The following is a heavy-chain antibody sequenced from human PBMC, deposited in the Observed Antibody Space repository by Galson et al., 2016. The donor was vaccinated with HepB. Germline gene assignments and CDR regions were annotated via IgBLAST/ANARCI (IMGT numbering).Heavy chain of an antibody. CDR1: GGSISGNNW. V-gene: IGHV4-4*02. CDR3: ASNLVQSWAGSDAFDT. CDR2: IYHSGIT. J-gene: IGHJ3*02. D-gene: IGHD6-13*01. Sequence: SETLSLTCAVSGGSISGNNWWSWVRQPPGKRLEWIGEIYHSGITYYNPSLKSRATMFVDKSKNHFSLNLMSVTAADTAVYYCASNLVQSWAGSDAFDTWGQGTLVTVSS.